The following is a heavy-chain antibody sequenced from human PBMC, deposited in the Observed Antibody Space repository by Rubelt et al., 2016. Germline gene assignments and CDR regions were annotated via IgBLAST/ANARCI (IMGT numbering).Heavy chain of an antibody. Sequence: QVQLVQSGAEVKKPGASVRVSCRASAYTFSSYGMSWVRQAPGQGLEWVGWINTNTGNPTYAQGFTGRFVFSLDTLGSWAYLQISSLKAEDTAVYYCLTSRNYYYYGMDVWGQGTTVAVSS. CDR2: INTNTGNP. D-gene: IGHD1-14*01. CDR1: AYTFSSYG. J-gene: IGHJ6*02. V-gene: IGHV7-4-1*02. CDR3: LTSRNYYYYGMDV.